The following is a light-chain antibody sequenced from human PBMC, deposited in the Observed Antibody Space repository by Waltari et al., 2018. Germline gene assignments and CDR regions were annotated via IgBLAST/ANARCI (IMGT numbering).Light chain of an antibody. CDR2: KSS. V-gene: IGKV1-5*03. Sequence: DIQMTQSPSILSASIGDRVTITCRASQNINIWLAWYQPKPEKGPRLLIYKSSTLERGFSSRFSGSGTGTNFSLTITSLQPDDSATYYCQQYDTFLGTFGQGTRLDI. CDR3: QQYDTFLGT. J-gene: IGKJ1*01. CDR1: QNINIW.